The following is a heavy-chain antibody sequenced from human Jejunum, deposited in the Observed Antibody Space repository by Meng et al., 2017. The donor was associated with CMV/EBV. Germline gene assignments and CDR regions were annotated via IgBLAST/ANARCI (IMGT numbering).Heavy chain of an antibody. CDR1: GFSFSNYV. Sequence: CAASGFSFSNYVMSWVRWAPGKGLQWVSGITSRGGNTYYLASVNGRFTISRDNSKNTLYLQMNSLRAEDTAIYYCAKTGDGFTFDYWGQGTVVIVSS. CDR3: AKTGDGFTFDY. D-gene: IGHD2-21*02. V-gene: IGHV3-23*01. J-gene: IGHJ4*02. CDR2: ITSRGGNT.